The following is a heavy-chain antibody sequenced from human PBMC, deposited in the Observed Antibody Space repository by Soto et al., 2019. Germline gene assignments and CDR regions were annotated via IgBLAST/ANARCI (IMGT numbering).Heavy chain of an antibody. CDR3: AREFFGGALEAFDL. CDR2: ISSSSSNT. D-gene: IGHD3-3*01. Sequence: QVQLVESGGGLVKPGGSLRLSCAASGFTFSDYYMSWIRQAPGKGLEWVSFISSSSSNTNYADSVKGRFTISRDKAKNSLYLQMDSLRDGDTAVYDCAREFFGGALEAFDLWGQGTMVTVSS. J-gene: IGHJ3*01. V-gene: IGHV3-11*06. CDR1: GFTFSDYY.